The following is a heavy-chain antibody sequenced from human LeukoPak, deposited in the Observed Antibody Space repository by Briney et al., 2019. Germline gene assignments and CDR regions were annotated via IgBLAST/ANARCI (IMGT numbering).Heavy chain of an antibody. V-gene: IGHV1-18*01. CDR3: ARGHCXXGRCYPXPPDY. D-gene: IGHD2-15*01. Sequence: ASVKVSCKASGYIFAAYGISWVRQAPGQGLEWMGWINAYNSDTNYARNLQGRVTMTTDTSTSSVYMELRSLRSDDTAVYYCARGHCXXGRCYPXPPDYWGQGTLVTVSS. J-gene: IGHJ4*02. CDR1: GYIFAAYG. CDR2: INAYNSDT.